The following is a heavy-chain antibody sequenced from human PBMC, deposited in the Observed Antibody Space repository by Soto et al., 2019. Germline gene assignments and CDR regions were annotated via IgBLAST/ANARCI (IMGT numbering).Heavy chain of an antibody. V-gene: IGHV4-59*01. CDR3: ARDQITIFGDRSMDV. CDR2: IYYSGST. Sequence: SETLSLTCTVSCGSISSYYWSWIRQPPGKGLEWIGYIYYSGSTNYNPSLKSRVTISVDTSKNQFSLKLSSVTAADTAVYYCARDQITIFGDRSMDVWGQGTTVTVSS. CDR1: CGSISSYY. J-gene: IGHJ6*02. D-gene: IGHD3-3*01.